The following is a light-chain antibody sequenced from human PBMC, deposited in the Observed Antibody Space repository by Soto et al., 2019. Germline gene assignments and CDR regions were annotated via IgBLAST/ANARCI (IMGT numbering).Light chain of an antibody. CDR3: QQDGSSPPYT. V-gene: IGKV3-20*01. Sequence: EIVLTQSPGTLSLSPGERATLSCRASQSVSSSYLAWYQQKPGQAPRLLINGASSRATGIPDRFSGSGSGTDFTLTISRLEPEDFAVYYCQQDGSSPPYTFGQGTKLEIK. CDR2: GAS. J-gene: IGKJ2*01. CDR1: QSVSSSY.